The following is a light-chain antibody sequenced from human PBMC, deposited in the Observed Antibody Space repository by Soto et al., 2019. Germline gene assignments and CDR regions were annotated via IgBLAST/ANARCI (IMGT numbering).Light chain of an antibody. Sequence: EIVMTQSPATLSVSPGERATLSCRASQSVSSYLAWYQHKPGQAPRLLIYDASNRATGIPARFSGSGSGTDFTLIINSLEPEDFAVYYCQQRSSPTFGQGTRLEIK. CDR1: QSVSSY. CDR3: QQRSSPT. CDR2: DAS. J-gene: IGKJ5*01. V-gene: IGKV3-11*01.